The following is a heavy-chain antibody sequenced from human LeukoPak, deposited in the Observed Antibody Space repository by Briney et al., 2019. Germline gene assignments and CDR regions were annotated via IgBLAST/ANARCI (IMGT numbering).Heavy chain of an antibody. CDR3: ARDDCSGGSCFGY. CDR1: GGTFSSYA. CDR2: IIPIFGTA. J-gene: IGHJ4*02. Sequence: SVKVSCKASGGTFSSYAISWVRQAPGQGLEWMGGIIPIFGTANYAQKFQGRVTITTDESTSTAYMELSSLRSEDTAVYYCARDDCSGGSCFGYWGQETLVTVSS. V-gene: IGHV1-69*05. D-gene: IGHD2-15*01.